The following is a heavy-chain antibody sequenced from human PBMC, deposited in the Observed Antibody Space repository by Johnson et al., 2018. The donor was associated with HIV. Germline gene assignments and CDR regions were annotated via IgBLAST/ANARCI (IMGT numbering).Heavy chain of an antibody. CDR3: TTEKHAHRAFDI. CDR1: GFIFSNAW. CDR2: IKSKTDGGTT. J-gene: IGHJ3*02. Sequence: EVHLVESGGGLVKPGGSLRLSCAASGFIFSNAWMSWVRQAPGKGLEWVGRIKSKTDGGTTDYAAPVKGRFTISRDDSKNTLYLQMNSLKTEDTAVYYCTTEKHAHRAFDIWGQGTMVTVSS. D-gene: IGHD2-2*01. V-gene: IGHV3-15*01.